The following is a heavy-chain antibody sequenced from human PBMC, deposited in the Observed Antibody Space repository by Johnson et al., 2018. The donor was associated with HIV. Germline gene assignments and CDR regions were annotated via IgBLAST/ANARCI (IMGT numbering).Heavy chain of an antibody. CDR1: GFTFSSYG. CDR3: AKDYSGGDGAFDI. V-gene: IGHV3-30*18. Sequence: QVQLMESGGGVVQPGRSLRLSCAASGFTFSSYGMHWVRQAPGKGLEWVAVISYDGSNKYYADSVKGRFTISRDNSKNTLYLQMNSLRAEDTAVYYCAKDYSGGDGAFDIWGQGTMVTVSS. J-gene: IGHJ3*02. D-gene: IGHD1-26*01. CDR2: ISYDGSNK.